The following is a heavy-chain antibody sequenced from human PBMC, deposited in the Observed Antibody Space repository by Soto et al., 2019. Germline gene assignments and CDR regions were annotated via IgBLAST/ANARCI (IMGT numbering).Heavy chain of an antibody. J-gene: IGHJ5*02. CDR2: ISAYNGNT. D-gene: IGHD3-9*01. V-gene: IGHV1-18*04. CDR3: ARAHLLTGSGYNWFDP. CDR1: GYTFTSYG. Sequence: GASVKVSCKASGYTFTSYGMSWVRQAPGQGLEWMGWISAYNGNTNYAQKLQGRVTMTTDTSTSTAYMELRSLRSDDTAVYYCARAHLLTGSGYNWFDPWGQGTLVTVSS.